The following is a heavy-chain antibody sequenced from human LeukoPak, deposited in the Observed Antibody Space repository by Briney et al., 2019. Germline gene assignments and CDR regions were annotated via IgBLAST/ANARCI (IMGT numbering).Heavy chain of an antibody. CDR2: IYTSGGT. D-gene: IGHD3-10*01. CDR1: GGSISSYY. V-gene: IGHV4-4*07. Sequence: PSETLSLTCTVAGGSISSYYWSWIRQPAGKGLEWIGRIYTSGGTNYNPSLKSRVTMSVDTSKNQFSLKLSSVTASDTAVYYCAREVRRGGYYFDYWGQGARVTVSS. J-gene: IGHJ4*02. CDR3: AREVRRGGYYFDY.